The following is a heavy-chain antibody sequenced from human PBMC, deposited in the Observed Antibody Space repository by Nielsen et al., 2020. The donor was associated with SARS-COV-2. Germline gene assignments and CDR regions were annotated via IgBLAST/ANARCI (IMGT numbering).Heavy chain of an antibody. CDR2: ISGSGGST. D-gene: IGHD2-21*02. J-gene: IGHJ4*02. Sequence: GESLKISCAASGFTFSSYAMNWVRQAPGKGLEWVSSISGSGGSTYYADSVKGRFTISRDNSKNTLYLQMNSLRAEDTAVYYCAKAHTVVVTAEFDYWGQGTLVTVSS. V-gene: IGHV3-23*01. CDR3: AKAHTVVVTAEFDY. CDR1: GFTFSSYA.